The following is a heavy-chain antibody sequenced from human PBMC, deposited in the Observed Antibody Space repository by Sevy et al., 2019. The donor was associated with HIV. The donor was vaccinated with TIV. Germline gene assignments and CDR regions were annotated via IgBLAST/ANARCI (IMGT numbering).Heavy chain of an antibody. J-gene: IGHJ4*02. D-gene: IGHD4-4*01. CDR3: ARAPNYDYTYYFDF. Sequence: ASVKVSCKASGYSFTTYDISWVRQAPGQGLEWMGWITAYNGNTNYAQNFQGRVTMTTDTSTSTAYMELRSLRSDDTAIYYCARAPNYDYTYYFDFWGQGTLVTVSS. V-gene: IGHV1-18*01. CDR2: ITAYNGNT. CDR1: GYSFTTYD.